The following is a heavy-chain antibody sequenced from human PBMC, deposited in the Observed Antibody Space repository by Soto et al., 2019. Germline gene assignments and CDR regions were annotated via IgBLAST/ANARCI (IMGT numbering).Heavy chain of an antibody. CDR2: ISGSGGST. D-gene: IGHD5-12*01. CDR3: AKAFSGYDTYDAFDI. V-gene: IGHV3-23*01. CDR1: GFTFSSYA. J-gene: IGHJ3*02. Sequence: GGSLRLSCAASGFTFSSYAMSWVRQAPGKGLEWVSAISGSGGSTYYADTVKGRFTISRDNSKNTLYLQMNSLRAEDTAVYYCAKAFSGYDTYDAFDIWGQGTMVTVSS.